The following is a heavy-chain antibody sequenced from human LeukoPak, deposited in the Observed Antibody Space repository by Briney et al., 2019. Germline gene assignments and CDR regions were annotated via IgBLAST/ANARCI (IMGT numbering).Heavy chain of an antibody. CDR3: APSKGYTNY. CDR2: ISGSGGST. D-gene: IGHD5-18*01. Sequence: GGSLRLSCAASGFTFSSYGMSWVRQAPGKGLEWVSGISGSGGSTDYANSVRGRFTISRDNSENTLYLQMNSLRAEDTAVYYCAPSKGYTNYWGQGTLVTVSS. CDR1: GFTFSSYG. J-gene: IGHJ4*02. V-gene: IGHV3-23*01.